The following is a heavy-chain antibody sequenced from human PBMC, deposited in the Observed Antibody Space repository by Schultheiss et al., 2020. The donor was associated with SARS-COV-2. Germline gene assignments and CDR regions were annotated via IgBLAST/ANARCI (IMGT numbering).Heavy chain of an antibody. J-gene: IGHJ4*02. D-gene: IGHD3-22*01. V-gene: IGHV1-3*01. CDR3: ANHYYYDSSGYFG. CDR1: GYTFTSYA. Sequence: ASVKVSCKASGYTFTSYAMHWVRQAPGQRLEWMGWINAGNGNTKYSQKLQGRVTMTTDTSTSTAYMELSSLRSEDTAVYYCANHYYYDSSGYFGWGQGTLVTVSS. CDR2: INAGNGNT.